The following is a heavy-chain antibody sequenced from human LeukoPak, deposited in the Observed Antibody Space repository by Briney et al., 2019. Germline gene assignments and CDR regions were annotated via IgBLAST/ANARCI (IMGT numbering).Heavy chain of an antibody. D-gene: IGHD2-2*01. V-gene: IGHV3-21*01. CDR1: GFTFSSYA. CDR2: ISSSSSYI. Sequence: GGSLGLSCAASGFTFSSYAMSWVRQAPGKGLEWVSSISSSSSYIYYADSVKGRFTISRDNAKNSLYLQMNSLRAEDTAVYYCARTPAIVVVPAAMEYYFDYWGQGTLVTVSS. J-gene: IGHJ4*02. CDR3: ARTPAIVVVPAAMEYYFDY.